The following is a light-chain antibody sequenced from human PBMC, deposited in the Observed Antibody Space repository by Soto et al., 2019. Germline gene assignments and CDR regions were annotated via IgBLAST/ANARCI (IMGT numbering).Light chain of an antibody. CDR3: CSYAGTSFV. CDR1: SSDVGGYKF. Sequence: QSALTQPRSVSGSPGQSVTISCTGTSSDVGGYKFVSWYQQHPGTAPKLMIFDVSQRPSGVPDRFSGSKSGNTASLTISGLQAEDEADYYCCSYAGTSFVFGGGTKVTVL. V-gene: IGLV2-11*01. J-gene: IGLJ3*02. CDR2: DVS.